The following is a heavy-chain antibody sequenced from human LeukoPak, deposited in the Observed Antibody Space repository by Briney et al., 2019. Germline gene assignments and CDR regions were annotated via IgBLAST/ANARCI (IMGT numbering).Heavy chain of an antibody. Sequence: SETLSLTCTVSGGSISSYYRSWIRQPPGKGLEWIGYIYYSGSTNYNPSLKSRVAISVDTSKNQFSLKLSSVTAADTAVYYCARHVLAAAGMVDIWGQGTMVTVSS. D-gene: IGHD6-13*01. CDR3: ARHVLAAAGMVDI. J-gene: IGHJ3*02. V-gene: IGHV4-59*08. CDR2: IYYSGST. CDR1: GGSISSYY.